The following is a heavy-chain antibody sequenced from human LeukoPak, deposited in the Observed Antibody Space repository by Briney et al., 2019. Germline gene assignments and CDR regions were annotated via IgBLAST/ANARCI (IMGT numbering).Heavy chain of an antibody. CDR1: GGSISSYY. D-gene: IGHD3-10*01. V-gene: IGHV4-59*01. J-gene: IGHJ6*03. CDR3: ARGYYGPLYYYYYYMDV. CDR2: IYYSGST. Sequence: NPSETLSLTCTVSGGSISSYYWSWIRQPPGKGLEWIGYIYYSGSTNYNPSLKRRVTISVDTSKNQFSLKLSSVPAADTAVYYCARGYYGPLYYYYYYMDVWGKGTTVTISS.